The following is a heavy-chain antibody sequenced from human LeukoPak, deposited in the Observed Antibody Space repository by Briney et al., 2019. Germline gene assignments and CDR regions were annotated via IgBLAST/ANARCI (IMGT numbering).Heavy chain of an antibody. D-gene: IGHD3-16*02. CDR3: AKTVSGSYSYQGGDY. V-gene: IGHV3-23*01. Sequence: AGSLRLSCAASGCTFSSYAMSWVRQAPGKGLEWVSAISGSGENTNYADSVKGRFTMSRDNSRNMLYLQMNSLRDEDTAKYYCAKTVSGSYSYQGGDYWGQGTLVTVSA. CDR2: ISGSGENT. CDR1: GCTFSSYA. J-gene: IGHJ4*02.